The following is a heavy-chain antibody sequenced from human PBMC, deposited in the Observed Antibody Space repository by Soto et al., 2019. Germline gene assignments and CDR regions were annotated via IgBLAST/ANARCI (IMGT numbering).Heavy chain of an antibody. J-gene: IGHJ4*02. CDR1: GFTFSSYA. V-gene: IGHV3-30-3*01. Sequence: QVQLVESGGGVVQPGRSLRLSCAASGFTFSSYAMHWVRQAPGKGLQWVAVISYDGINKNYADSVKGRFTISRDNSKITLYLQMNSLRAEDTAVYNCASTYGSGSYFDYWGQGTLVTVSS. D-gene: IGHD3-10*01. CDR2: ISYDGINK. CDR3: ASTYGSGSYFDY.